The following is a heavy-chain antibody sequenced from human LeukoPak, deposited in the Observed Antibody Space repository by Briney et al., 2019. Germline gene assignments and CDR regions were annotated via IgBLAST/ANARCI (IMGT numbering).Heavy chain of an antibody. CDR1: GGTFSSYA. Sequence: SVKVSCKASGGTFSSYAISWVRQAPGQGLEWTGGIIPIFGTANYAQKFQGRVTITTDESTSTAYMELSSLRSEDTAVYYCARDVGYGDYVGWGQGTLVTVSS. J-gene: IGHJ4*02. CDR2: IIPIFGTA. D-gene: IGHD4-17*01. CDR3: ARDVGYGDYVG. V-gene: IGHV1-69*05.